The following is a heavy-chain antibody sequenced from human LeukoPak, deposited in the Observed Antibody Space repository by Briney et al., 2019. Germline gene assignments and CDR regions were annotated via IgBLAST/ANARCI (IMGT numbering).Heavy chain of an antibody. CDR3: ANLSIDY. Sequence: PGGSLRLSCAASGFTFSSYGMHWVRQAPGKGLEWVAVISYDGSNKYYADSVKGRFTISRDNSKNTLYLQMNSLRAEDTAVYYCANLSIDYWGQGTLVTVSS. V-gene: IGHV3-30*18. J-gene: IGHJ4*02. CDR2: ISYDGSNK. D-gene: IGHD2/OR15-2a*01. CDR1: GFTFSSYG.